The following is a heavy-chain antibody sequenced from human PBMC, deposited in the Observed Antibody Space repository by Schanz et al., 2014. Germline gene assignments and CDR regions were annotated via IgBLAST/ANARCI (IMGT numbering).Heavy chain of an antibody. CDR3: AKGRFGELSAFDI. CDR1: GFAFSSYG. Sequence: EVQLLESGGGLVQPGGSLRLSCLASGFAFSSYGMNWLRQAPGKGLEWVSVIGVDGTTTYYADSVKGRFTISRDNSKSTLYLQMSSLRAEDTAVYYCAKGRFGELSAFDIWGQGTMVTVSS. D-gene: IGHD3-10*01. CDR2: IGVDGTTT. J-gene: IGHJ3*02. V-gene: IGHV3-23*01.